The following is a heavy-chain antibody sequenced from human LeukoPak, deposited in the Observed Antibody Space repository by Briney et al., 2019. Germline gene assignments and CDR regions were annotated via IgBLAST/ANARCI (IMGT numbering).Heavy chain of an antibody. V-gene: IGHV3-11*06. CDR2: ISSSSSYI. CDR1: GFTFSDYY. J-gene: IGHJ6*03. CDR3: ATEDLQTTYELRYYDAASYYYYYMDV. D-gene: IGHD3-9*01. Sequence: GGSLRLSCAASGFTFSDYYMSWIRQAPGKGLEWVSSISSSSSYIYYADSVKGRFTISRDNAKNSLYLQMNSLIAEDTAVYYCATEDLQTTYELRYYDAASYYYYYMDVWGKGTTVTVSS.